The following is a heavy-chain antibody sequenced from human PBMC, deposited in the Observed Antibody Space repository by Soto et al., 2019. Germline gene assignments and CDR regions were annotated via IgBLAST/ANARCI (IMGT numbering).Heavy chain of an antibody. CDR2: MSYDGTNE. Sequence: QVQLVESGGGVVQHGRSLRLSCAASGFTFSSYAMQWVRQAPGKGLEWVALMSYDGTNEYYADSVKGRFTISRDNSKNTLFLQINSLRAEDTAVYYCGKDLHHSSGYFFTVRLNAMDVW. CDR3: GKDLHHSSGYFFTVRLNAMDV. V-gene: IGHV3-30*18. CDR1: GFTFSSYA. J-gene: IGHJ6*01. D-gene: IGHD3-22*01.